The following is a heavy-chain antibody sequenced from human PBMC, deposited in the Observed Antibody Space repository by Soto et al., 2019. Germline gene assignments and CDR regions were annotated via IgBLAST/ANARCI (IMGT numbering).Heavy chain of an antibody. Sequence: EASVKVSCKASGGTFSSYAISWVRQAPGQGLEWMGGIIPIFGTANYAQKFQGRVTITADESTSTAYMELSSLRSEDTAVYYCARGDITIFGVVPSDDYYYGMDVWGQGTTVTVSS. V-gene: IGHV1-69*13. CDR3: ARGDITIFGVVPSDDYYYGMDV. CDR2: IIPIFGTA. J-gene: IGHJ6*02. CDR1: GGTFSSYA. D-gene: IGHD3-3*01.